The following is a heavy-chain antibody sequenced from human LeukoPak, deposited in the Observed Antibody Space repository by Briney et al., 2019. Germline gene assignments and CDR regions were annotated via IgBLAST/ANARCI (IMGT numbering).Heavy chain of an antibody. CDR3: ARDNPGSGWYNWFDP. CDR1: GYTFTGCY. Sequence: GASVKVSCKASGYTFTGCYMHWVRQAPGLGLEWMGWINPNSGGTNYAQKFQGRVTMTRDTSISTAYMELSRLRSDDTAVYYCARDNPGSGWYNWFDPWGQGTLVTVSS. CDR2: INPNSGGT. D-gene: IGHD6-19*01. J-gene: IGHJ5*02. V-gene: IGHV1-2*02.